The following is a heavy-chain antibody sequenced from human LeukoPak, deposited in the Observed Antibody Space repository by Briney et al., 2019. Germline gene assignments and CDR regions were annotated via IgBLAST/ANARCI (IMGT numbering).Heavy chain of an antibody. CDR2: INPNSGGT. Sequence: ASVKVSCKASGYTFTGYYMHWVRQAPGQGLEWMGWINPNSGGTNYAQKFQGRVTMTRDTSISTAYMELSRLRSDDTAVYYCARDEDRKYQLLTYDYWGQGTLVAVSS. CDR1: GYTFTGYY. D-gene: IGHD2-2*01. V-gene: IGHV1-2*02. CDR3: ARDEDRKYQLLTYDY. J-gene: IGHJ4*02.